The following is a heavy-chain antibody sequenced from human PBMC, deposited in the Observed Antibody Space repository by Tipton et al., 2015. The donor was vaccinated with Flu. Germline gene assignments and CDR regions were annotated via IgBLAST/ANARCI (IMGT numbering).Heavy chain of an antibody. J-gene: IGHJ4*02. CDR3: AKEGGWELSSPHFDY. D-gene: IGHD1-26*01. CDR2: MNQDGSGK. Sequence: SLRLSCAASGFTFGNDWMTWVRQAPGKGLEWVAEMNQDGSGKYYVDSVKGRFTVSRDNAKNSLYLQMNSLRVEDTAVYYCAKEGGWELSSPHFDYWGQGTLVTVSS. CDR1: GFTFGNDW. V-gene: IGHV3-7*03.